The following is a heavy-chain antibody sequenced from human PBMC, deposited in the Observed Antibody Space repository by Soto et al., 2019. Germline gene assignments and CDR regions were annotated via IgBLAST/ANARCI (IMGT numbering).Heavy chain of an antibody. Sequence: GGSLRLSCAASGCTFSQYDMHWVRQAPGKGLVWVSRINSDGSSTSYADSVKGRFTISRDNAKNTLYLQMNSLRAEDTAVYYCAVAVAGPTAIGYWGQGTLVTVSS. CDR1: GCTFSQYD. D-gene: IGHD6-19*01. CDR2: INSDGSST. J-gene: IGHJ4*02. V-gene: IGHV3-74*01. CDR3: AVAVAGPTAIGY.